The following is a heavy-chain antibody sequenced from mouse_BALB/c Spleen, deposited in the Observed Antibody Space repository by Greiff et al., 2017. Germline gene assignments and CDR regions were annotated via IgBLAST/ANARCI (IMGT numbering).Heavy chain of an antibody. CDR1: EYEFPSHD. V-gene: IGHV5-2*01. D-gene: IGHD2-4*01. Sequence: DVKLVESGGGLVQPGESLKLSCESNEYEFPSHDMSWVRKTPEKRLELVAAINSDGGSTYYPDTMERRFIISRDNTKKTLYLQMSSLRSEDTALYYCARGDYDYGPFAYWGQGTLVTVSA. CDR2: INSDGGST. CDR3: ARGDYDYGPFAY. J-gene: IGHJ3*01.